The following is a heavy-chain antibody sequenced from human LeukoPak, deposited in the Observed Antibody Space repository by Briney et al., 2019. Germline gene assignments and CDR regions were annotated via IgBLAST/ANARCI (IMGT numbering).Heavy chain of an antibody. CDR2: ISGSGGST. CDR3: AKDRNYDNVWGSYRPSGAFDI. V-gene: IGHV3-23*01. J-gene: IGHJ3*02. CDR1: GFTFSSYA. Sequence: GGSLRLSCAASGFTFSSYAMSWVRQAPGKGLEWVSAISGSGGSTYYADSVKGRFTISRDNSKNTLYLQMNSLRAEDTAVYYCAKDRNYDNVWGSYRPSGAFDIWGQGTMVPSLQ. D-gene: IGHD3-16*02.